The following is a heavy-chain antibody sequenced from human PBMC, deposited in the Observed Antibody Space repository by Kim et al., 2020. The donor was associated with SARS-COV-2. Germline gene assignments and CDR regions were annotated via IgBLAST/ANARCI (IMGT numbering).Heavy chain of an antibody. CDR2: IKSKTDGGTT. Sequence: GGSLRLSCAASGFTFSNAWMSWVRQAPGKGLEWVGRIKSKTDGGTTDYAAPVKGRFTISRDDSKNTLYLQMNSLKTEDTAVYYCTTDKAGYCSSTSCYARELDAFAIWGQGTMVTVSS. J-gene: IGHJ3*02. CDR1: GFTFSNAW. D-gene: IGHD2-2*01. CDR3: TTDKAGYCSSTSCYARELDAFAI. V-gene: IGHV3-15*01.